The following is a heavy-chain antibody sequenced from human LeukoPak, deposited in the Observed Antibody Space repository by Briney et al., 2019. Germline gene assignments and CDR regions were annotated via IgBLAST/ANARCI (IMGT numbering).Heavy chain of an antibody. CDR2: INPNSGGT. D-gene: IGHD2-2*01. J-gene: IGHJ4*02. V-gene: IGHV1-2*02. CDR3: ARRGYCSSTSCYDY. CDR1: GYTFTGYY. Sequence: ASVKVSCKASGYTFTGYYMHWLRQAPGQGFEWMGWINPNSGGTNYAQKFQGRVTMTRDTSISTAYMELSRLRSDDTAVYYCARRGYCSSTSCYDYWGQGTLVTVSS.